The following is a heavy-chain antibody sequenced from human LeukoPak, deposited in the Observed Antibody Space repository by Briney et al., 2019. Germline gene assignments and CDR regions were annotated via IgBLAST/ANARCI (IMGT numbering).Heavy chain of an antibody. J-gene: IGHJ6*02. D-gene: IGHD2/OR15-2a*01. CDR3: ARDFYGPYYYYGMDV. CDR1: GFTLSSYW. V-gene: IGHV3-7*05. Sequence: QPGGSLRLSCAASGFTLSSYWMSWVRQAPGKGLEWVANTKQDGTDKYYVDSVKGRFTISRDRAKNSLHLQMNSLRAEDTAVYYCARDFYGPYYYYGMDVWGQGTTVTVSS. CDR2: TKQDGTDK.